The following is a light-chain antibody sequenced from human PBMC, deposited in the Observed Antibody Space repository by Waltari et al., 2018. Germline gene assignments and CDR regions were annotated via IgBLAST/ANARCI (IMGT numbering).Light chain of an antibody. CDR2: WAS. J-gene: IGKJ1*01. CDR3: QQYYSTPPT. V-gene: IGKV4-1*01. CDR1: QSFLYSSNNKNY. Sequence: DIVMTQSPDSLAVSLGERATINCKSSQSFLYSSNNKNYLAWYQQKPGQRPRLLIYWASTRESVVPDRFSGSGSGTDFTLTISSLQAEDVAVYYCQQYYSTPPTFGQGTKVEIK.